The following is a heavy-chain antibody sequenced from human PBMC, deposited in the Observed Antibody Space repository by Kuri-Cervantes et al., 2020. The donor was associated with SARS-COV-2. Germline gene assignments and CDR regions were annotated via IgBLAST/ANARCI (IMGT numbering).Heavy chain of an antibody. Sequence: ASVKVSCKASGYTFTSYYMHWVRQAPGQGLEWMGIINPSGGSTSYAQKFQGRVTMTRDTSTSTVYMELSSLRSEDTAVYYCARGGAAAGTPTDWYFDLWGRGTLVTVSS. D-gene: IGHD6-13*01. V-gene: IGHV1-46*01. CDR2: INPSGGST. CDR1: GYTFTSYY. J-gene: IGHJ2*01. CDR3: ARGGAAAGTPTDWYFDL.